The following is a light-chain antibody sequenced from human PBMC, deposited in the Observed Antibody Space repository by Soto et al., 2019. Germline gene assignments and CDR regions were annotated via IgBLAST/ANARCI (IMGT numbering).Light chain of an antibody. CDR2: DVS. CDR3: SSYTSSSTPHYV. Sequence: QSVLTQPASVSGSPGQSITISCTGTSSDVGGYNYVSWYQRHPGKAPKLMIYDVSNRPSGVSNRFSGSKSGNTASLTISGLQAEDEADYYCSSYTSSSTPHYVFGTGTKVTVL. CDR1: SSDVGGYNY. J-gene: IGLJ1*01. V-gene: IGLV2-14*01.